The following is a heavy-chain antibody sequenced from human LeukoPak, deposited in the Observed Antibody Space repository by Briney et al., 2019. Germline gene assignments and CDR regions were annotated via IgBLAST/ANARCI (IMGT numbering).Heavy chain of an antibody. CDR2: ISSSSSYI. J-gene: IGHJ4*02. V-gene: IGHV3-21*01. D-gene: IGHD2-21*02. Sequence: AGGSLRLSCAASGFTFSSYSMNWVRQAPGKGLEWVSSISSSSSYIYYADSVKGRFTISRDNAKNSLFLQMNSLRAEDTAVYYCARLSGEVTVFDYWGQGTLVTVSS. CDR1: GFTFSSYS. CDR3: ARLSGEVTVFDY.